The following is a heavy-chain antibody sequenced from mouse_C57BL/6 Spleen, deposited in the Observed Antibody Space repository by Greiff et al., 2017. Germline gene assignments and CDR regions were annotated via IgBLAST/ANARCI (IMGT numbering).Heavy chain of an antibody. CDR2: IDPSDSYT. V-gene: IGHV1-59*01. CDR1: GYTFTSYW. Sequence: VQLQQPGAELVRPGTSVKLSCKASGYTFTSYWMHWVKQRPGQGLEWIGVIDPSDSYTNYNQKFKGKATLTVDTSSSTAYMQLSSLTSEVSAVYYCAKGGGCSNWCPFDYWGQGTTLTVSS. CDR3: AKGGGCSNWCPFDY. D-gene: IGHD4-1*01. J-gene: IGHJ2*01.